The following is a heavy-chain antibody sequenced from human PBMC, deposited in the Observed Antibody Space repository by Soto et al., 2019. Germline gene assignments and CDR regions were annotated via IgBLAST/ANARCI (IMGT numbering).Heavy chain of an antibody. Sequence: QVQLVQSGPEVKKPGTSVKVSCKTSGYTFTSYGIAWVRQAPGQGLEWMGWISTYKGNTNYAQKFQGRVTMTTDTSTSTAYMELRSLRSDDTAVYYCATRSPAFDYWGQGTLVTVSS. V-gene: IGHV1-18*01. CDR2: ISTYKGNT. CDR3: ATRSPAFDY. J-gene: IGHJ4*02. CDR1: GYTFTSYG.